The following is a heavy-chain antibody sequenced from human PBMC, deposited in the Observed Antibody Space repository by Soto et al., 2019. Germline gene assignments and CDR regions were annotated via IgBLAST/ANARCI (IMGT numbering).Heavy chain of an antibody. J-gene: IGHJ4*02. CDR3: AIPATSDFDY. V-gene: IGHV4-4*02. Sequence: QVQLQESGPGLVKPSGTLSVPCAVSGGSISSSNWWTWVRQPPGKGLAWIGEIYHSGPTNYNPSLKSRVVISGDRSRNHLSLTLSSVTAADTAVYYCAIPATSDFDYWGQGILVTVSS. D-gene: IGHD4-4*01. CDR2: IYHSGPT. CDR1: GGSISSSNW.